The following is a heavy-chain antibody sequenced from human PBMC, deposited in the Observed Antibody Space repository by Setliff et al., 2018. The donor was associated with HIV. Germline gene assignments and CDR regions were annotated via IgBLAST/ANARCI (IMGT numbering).Heavy chain of an antibody. CDR1: GFTFSDYS. D-gene: IGHD3-10*01. J-gene: IGHJ1*01. Sequence: PGGSLRLSCVGSGFTFSDYSLNWIRQSPGKGLEWPSYISRNGRTTYYTDSLKGRFTISRDNTKKSLYLHMSDLRAEDTAVYYCATSDGSGFFGYWGQGTLVTVSS. CDR3: ATSDGSGFFGY. CDR2: ISRNGRTT. V-gene: IGHV3-11*01.